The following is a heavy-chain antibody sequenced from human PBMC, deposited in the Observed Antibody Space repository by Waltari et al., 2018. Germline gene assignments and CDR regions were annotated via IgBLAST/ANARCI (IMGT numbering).Heavy chain of an antibody. CDR1: GFTFSSYE. J-gene: IGHJ4*02. CDR3: ARGEGGIAARPISFDY. D-gene: IGHD6-6*01. V-gene: IGHV3-48*03. Sequence: EVQLVESGGGLVQPGGSLRLSCAASGFTFSSYEMNWVRQAPGKGLEWVSYISSSGSTIYYADSVKGRFTISRDNAKNSLYLQMNSLRAEDTAVYYCARGEGGIAARPISFDYWGQGTLVTVSS. CDR2: ISSSGSTI.